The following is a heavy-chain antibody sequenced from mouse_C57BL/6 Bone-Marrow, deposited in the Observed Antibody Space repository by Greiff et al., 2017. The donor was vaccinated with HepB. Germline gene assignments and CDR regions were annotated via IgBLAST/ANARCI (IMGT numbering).Heavy chain of an antibody. V-gene: IGHV1-62-2*01. CDR3: ARHERDYYGSSHWYVDV. Sequence: VQLQQSGAELVKPGASVKLSCKASGYTFTEYTIHWVKQRSGQGLEWIGWFYPGSGSIKYNEKFKDKATLTADKSSSTVYMELSRLTSEDSAVDFCARHERDYYGSSHWYVDVWGTGTTVTVSS. CDR1: GYTFTEYT. CDR2: FYPGSGSI. D-gene: IGHD1-1*01. J-gene: IGHJ1*03.